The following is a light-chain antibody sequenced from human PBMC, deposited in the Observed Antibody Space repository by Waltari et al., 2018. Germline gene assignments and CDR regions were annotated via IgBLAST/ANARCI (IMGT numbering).Light chain of an antibody. V-gene: IGLV2-11*01. J-gene: IGLJ2*01. CDR3: CSYAGSSTFVV. CDR1: CSDVGGYNY. CDR2: DVT. Sequence: QSALTQPRSVSGPPGQSVTISCTGTCSDVGGYNYVPWYQHHPGQPPKLLIYDVTKRPSGVPDRFSGSKSGNTASLTISGLQAEDEADYYCCSYAGSSTFVVFGGGTKLTVL.